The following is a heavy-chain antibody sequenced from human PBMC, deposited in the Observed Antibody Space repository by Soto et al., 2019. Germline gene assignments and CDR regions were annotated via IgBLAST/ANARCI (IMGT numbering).Heavy chain of an antibody. CDR3: ARDGAKRRRGVSHAFDI. D-gene: IGHD6-25*01. V-gene: IGHV4-59*01. CDR2: ISYSGST. J-gene: IGHJ3*02. Sequence: QVQLQESGPGLVKPSETLSLTCTVSGGSISNYYWSWIRQPPGQGLEWIGYISYSGSTNYNPSLNRRVTISLDTSTNQFTLNLHSLTAADTPVYYCARDGAKRRRGVSHAFDIWGQRTTVAVAS. CDR1: GGSISNYY.